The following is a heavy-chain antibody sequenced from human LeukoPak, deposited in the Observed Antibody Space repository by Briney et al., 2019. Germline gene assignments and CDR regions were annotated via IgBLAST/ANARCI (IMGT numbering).Heavy chain of an antibody. Sequence: PGGSLRLSCAASGFTFSSYAMSWVRQAPGKGLEWVSSISSSSSYIYYADSVKGRFTISRDNAKNSLYLQMNSLRAEDTAVYYCAREGGKKRLDGYSRYFDYWGQGTLVTVSS. CDR3: AREGGKKRLDGYSRYFDY. D-gene: IGHD5-24*01. CDR1: GFTFSSYA. J-gene: IGHJ4*02. V-gene: IGHV3-21*01. CDR2: ISSSSSYI.